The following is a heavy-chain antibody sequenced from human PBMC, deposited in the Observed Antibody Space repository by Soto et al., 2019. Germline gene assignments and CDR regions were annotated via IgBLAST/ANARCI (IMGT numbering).Heavy chain of an antibody. CDR1: GFTFSSYA. D-gene: IGHD7-27*01. CDR2: ISGSGGST. V-gene: IGHV3-23*01. Sequence: GGSLRLSYAASGFTFSSYAMSWVRPAPGKGLKWVSTISGSGGSTYYAESVKGRFTISRDNSKNTLYLQMNSLRAEDTAVYYCAKDRAEWGSYDYWGQGILVTVSS. CDR3: AKDRAEWGSYDY. J-gene: IGHJ4*02.